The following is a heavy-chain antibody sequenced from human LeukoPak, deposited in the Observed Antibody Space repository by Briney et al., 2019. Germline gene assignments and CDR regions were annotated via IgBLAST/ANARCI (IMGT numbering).Heavy chain of an antibody. CDR3: ARVRVSSYYGMDI. D-gene: IGHD2/OR15-2a*01. Sequence: GRSLRLSCAASGFTFSNYWMSWVRQAPGKGLEWVANINQDESEKYYVDSVKGRFTISRDNAKNSLYLQMNSLRAEDTAVYYCARVRVSSYYGMDIWGQGTTVTVSS. J-gene: IGHJ6*02. CDR2: INQDESEK. V-gene: IGHV3-7*05. CDR1: GFTFSNYW.